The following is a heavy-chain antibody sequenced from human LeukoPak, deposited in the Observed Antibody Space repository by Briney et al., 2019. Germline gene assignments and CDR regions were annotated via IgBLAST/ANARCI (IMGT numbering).Heavy chain of an antibody. D-gene: IGHD2-15*01. Sequence: ASVKVSCKASGYTFTGYYMHWVRQAPGQWLEWMGWINPNSGGTNYAQKFQGWVTMTRNTSISTAYMELSSLRSEDTAVYYCARAPSRRRVVAATEYYFDYWGQGTLVTVSS. V-gene: IGHV1-2*04. CDR2: INPNSGGT. J-gene: IGHJ4*02. CDR3: ARAPSRRRVVAATEYYFDY. CDR1: GYTFTGYY.